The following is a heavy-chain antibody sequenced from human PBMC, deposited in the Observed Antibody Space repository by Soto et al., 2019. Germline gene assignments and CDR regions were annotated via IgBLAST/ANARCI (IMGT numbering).Heavy chain of an antibody. CDR1: GYTFTSYD. D-gene: IGHD3-16*01. Sequence: QGQLVQSGAEVKKPGASVKVSCKASGYTFTSYDINWVRQATEQGLEWMGWMNPNSGNTGYAQKFQGRVSMTSNTSISTTYMELSSLRSEDTALYYCSSAWGTPRDYWGQVTLVTVSS. J-gene: IGHJ4*02. CDR2: MNPNSGNT. CDR3: SSAWGTPRDY. V-gene: IGHV1-8*01.